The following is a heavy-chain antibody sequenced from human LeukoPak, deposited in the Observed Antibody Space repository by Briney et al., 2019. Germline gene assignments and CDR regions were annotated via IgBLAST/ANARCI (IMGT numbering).Heavy chain of an antibody. D-gene: IGHD3-10*01. V-gene: IGHV3-23*01. CDR2: ISGSGGST. CDR3: EKGPGLRGVTTYFDD. CDR1: GFIFSSYA. Sequence: PAGGSLRLSCAASGFIFSSYAMYWVRQAPGKGLEWVSGISGSGGSTYYADSVKGRFTISRDNSKNTLYLQMNSLGAEDTAVYYREKGPGLRGVTTYFDDWGQGTLVTVSS. J-gene: IGHJ4*02.